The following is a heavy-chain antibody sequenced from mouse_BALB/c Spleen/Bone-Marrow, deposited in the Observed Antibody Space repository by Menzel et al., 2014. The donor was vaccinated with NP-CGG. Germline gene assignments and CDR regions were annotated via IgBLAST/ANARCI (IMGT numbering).Heavy chain of an antibody. CDR3: ARDYGSRHYFDY. D-gene: IGHD1-1*01. CDR2: IWTGGTT. V-gene: IGHV2-9*02. Sequence: VKLVESGPGLVAPSQSLSITFTVSGFSLTSYGVHWVRQPPGKGLEWLGVIWTGGTTNYDSALMSRLSISKDNSESQVFLKMKSLQTDDTAIYYCARDYGSRHYFDYWGQGTTLTVSS. CDR1: GFSLTSYG. J-gene: IGHJ2*01.